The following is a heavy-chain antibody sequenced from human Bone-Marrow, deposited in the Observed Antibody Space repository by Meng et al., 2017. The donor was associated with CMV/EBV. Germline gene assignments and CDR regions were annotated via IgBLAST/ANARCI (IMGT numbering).Heavy chain of an antibody. CDR1: RFTFSSYS. Sequence: GESLKISCAASRFTFSSYSTNWVRQAPGKGLEWVSSISSSSSYIYYADSVKGRFTISRDNAKNSLYLQMNSLRAEDTAVYYCARKSVVVGLRYWGQGTLVTVSS. CDR2: ISSSSSYI. V-gene: IGHV3-21*01. CDR3: ARKSVVVGLRY. J-gene: IGHJ4*02. D-gene: IGHD3-22*01.